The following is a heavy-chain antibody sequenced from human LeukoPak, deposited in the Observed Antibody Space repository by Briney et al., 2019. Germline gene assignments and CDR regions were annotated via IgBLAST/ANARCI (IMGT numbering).Heavy chain of an antibody. CDR3: ARGGVYCSSASCSVDY. CDR2: IRSKAYGGTT. Sequence: AGGSLRLSCTASGFTFGDYAMSWFRQAPGKGLEWVGFIRSKAYGGTTENAASVKGRFTISRDDSKSIAYLQMNSLKTEDTAVYYCARGGVYCSSASCSVDYWGQGILVTVSS. V-gene: IGHV3-49*03. CDR1: GFTFGDYA. D-gene: IGHD2-2*01. J-gene: IGHJ4*02.